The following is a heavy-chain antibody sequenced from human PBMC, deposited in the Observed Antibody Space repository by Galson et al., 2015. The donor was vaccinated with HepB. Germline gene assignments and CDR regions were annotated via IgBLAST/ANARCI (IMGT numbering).Heavy chain of an antibody. CDR2: ISAYGGNT. V-gene: IGHV1-18*04. Sequence: SVKVSCKASGYTFTSNGISWVRQTPRQGLEWLGWISAYGGNTKYAQKYQGRITLTWDTSTSTAYVELRSLRSDDTAVYYCARDRDYRFDYWGQGTLVTVSS. CDR3: ARDRDYRFDY. J-gene: IGHJ4*02. CDR1: GYTFTSNG. D-gene: IGHD4/OR15-4a*01.